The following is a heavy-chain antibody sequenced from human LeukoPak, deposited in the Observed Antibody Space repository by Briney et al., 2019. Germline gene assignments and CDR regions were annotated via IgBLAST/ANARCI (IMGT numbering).Heavy chain of an antibody. CDR1: GGSISSGSYY. CDR3: ARRLYGSGSYFAQHYYYMDV. V-gene: IGHV4-61*02. J-gene: IGHJ6*03. CDR2: IYTSGST. Sequence: PSQTLSLTCTVSGGSISSGSYYWSWIRQPAGKGLEWIGRIYTSGSTNYNPSLKSRVTISVDTSKNQFSLKLSSVTAADTAVYYCARRLYGSGSYFAQHYYYMDVWGKGTTVTVSS. D-gene: IGHD3-10*01.